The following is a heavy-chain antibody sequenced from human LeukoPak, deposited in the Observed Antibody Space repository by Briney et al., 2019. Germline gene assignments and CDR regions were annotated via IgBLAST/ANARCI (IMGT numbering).Heavy chain of an antibody. J-gene: IGHJ3*02. Sequence: GGTLRLSCAASGFTFSNYGMSWVRQAPGKGLEWVSTLSRSGDSPYYADSVKGRFTISRDNSKNTLYLQMNSLRAEDTAVYYCAKLLWFGPNDAFDIWGQGTMVTVSS. CDR1: GFTFSNYG. CDR2: LSRSGDSP. D-gene: IGHD3-10*01. V-gene: IGHV3-23*01. CDR3: AKLLWFGPNDAFDI.